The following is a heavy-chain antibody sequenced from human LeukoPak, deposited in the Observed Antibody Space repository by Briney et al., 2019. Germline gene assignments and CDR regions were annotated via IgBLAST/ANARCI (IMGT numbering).Heavy chain of an antibody. CDR2: IIPIFGTA. J-gene: IGHJ6*03. D-gene: IGHD1-1*01. Sequence: GASVKVSCKASGGTFISYANSGVRQAPGQGLEWMGGIIPIFGTANYAQKFQGRVTITTDESTSTAYMELSSLRSEDTAVYYCARGNWNPFYYMDVWGKGTTVTVSS. CDR3: ARGNWNPFYYMDV. V-gene: IGHV1-69*05. CDR1: GGTFISYA.